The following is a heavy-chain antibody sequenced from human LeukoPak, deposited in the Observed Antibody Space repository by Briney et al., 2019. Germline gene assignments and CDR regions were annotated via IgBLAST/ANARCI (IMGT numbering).Heavy chain of an antibody. V-gene: IGHV1-18*01. Sequence: GASVTVSCKASGYTFTSYGISWVRQAPGQGLEWMGWISAYNGNTNYAQKLQGRVTMTTDTSTSTAYMELRSLRSDDTAVYYCARVDRYYDILTGYEDYWGQGTLVTVSS. CDR3: ARVDRYYDILTGYEDY. CDR2: ISAYNGNT. D-gene: IGHD3-9*01. J-gene: IGHJ4*02. CDR1: GYTFTSYG.